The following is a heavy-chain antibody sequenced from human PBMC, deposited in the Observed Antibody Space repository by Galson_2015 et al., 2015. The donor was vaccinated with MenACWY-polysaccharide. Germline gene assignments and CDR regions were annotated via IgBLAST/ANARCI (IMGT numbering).Heavy chain of an antibody. CDR2: INIDGIGT. Sequence: SLRLSCAASGFTFSNYWMHWVRQAPGKGLVWVSRINIDGIGTTYADSVKGRFTISRDNAKNTLYLQMNSLRAEDTAVYYCARDWDNYFDYWGQGPLVTVSS. D-gene: IGHD1-26*01. CDR1: GFTFSNYW. V-gene: IGHV3-74*01. CDR3: ARDWDNYFDY. J-gene: IGHJ4*02.